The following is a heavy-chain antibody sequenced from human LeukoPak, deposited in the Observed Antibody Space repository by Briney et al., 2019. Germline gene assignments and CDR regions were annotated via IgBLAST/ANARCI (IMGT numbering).Heavy chain of an antibody. D-gene: IGHD6-13*01. CDR3: ARAGGRSSSWRV. Sequence: ASVKVSCKASGYTFISYAMHWVRQAPGQGLEWMGWINAGNGNTKYSQKFQGRVTITRDTSASTAYMELSSLRSEDTAVYYCARAGGRSSSWRVWGQGTLVTVSS. J-gene: IGHJ4*02. V-gene: IGHV1-3*01. CDR1: GYTFISYA. CDR2: INAGNGNT.